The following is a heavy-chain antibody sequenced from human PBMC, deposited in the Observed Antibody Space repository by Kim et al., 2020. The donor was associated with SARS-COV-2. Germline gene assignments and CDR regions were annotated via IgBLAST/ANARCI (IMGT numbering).Heavy chain of an antibody. J-gene: IGHJ4*02. Sequence: ASVKVSCKASGYTFTSYGISWVRQAPGQGLEWMGWISAYNGNTNYAQKLQGRVTMTTDTSTSTAYMELRSLRSDDTAVYYCARDTLPGAAAGTVGYWGQGTLVTVSS. CDR3: ARDTLPGAAAGTVGY. D-gene: IGHD6-13*01. CDR2: ISAYNGNT. CDR1: GYTFTSYG. V-gene: IGHV1-18*04.